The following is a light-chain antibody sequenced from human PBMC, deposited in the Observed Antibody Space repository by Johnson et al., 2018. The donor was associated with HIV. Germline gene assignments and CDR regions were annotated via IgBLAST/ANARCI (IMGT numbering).Light chain of an antibody. J-gene: IGLJ1*01. CDR2: DND. CDR1: TSNIGNNY. V-gene: IGLV1-51*01. Sequence: QSVLTQPPSVSAAPGQKVTISCSGSTSNIGNNYISWYQHLPGTAPKLLIYDNDKRPSGIPDRFSGSKSGTSATLGITGLQTGDEADYYCETWDSSLSGVFGTGTKVTFL. CDR3: ETWDSSLSGV.